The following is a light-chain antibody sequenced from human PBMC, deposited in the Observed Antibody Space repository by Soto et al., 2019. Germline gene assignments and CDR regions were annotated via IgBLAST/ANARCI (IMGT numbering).Light chain of an antibody. CDR3: QHYYNLPHT. CDR2: WAS. Sequence: DIFLTQSVYSLSVSLGERATINCKSSQSVLHSSNNKNYLSWYQQKPGQPPKLLIYWASTRESGVPDRFSGSGSGTDFTLTISSLQAEDVALYYCQHYYNLPHTFGGGTKVDIK. J-gene: IGKJ4*01. V-gene: IGKV4-1*01. CDR1: QSVLHSSNNKNY.